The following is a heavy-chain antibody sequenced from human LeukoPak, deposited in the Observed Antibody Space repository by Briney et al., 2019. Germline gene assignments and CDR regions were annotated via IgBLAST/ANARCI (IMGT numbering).Heavy chain of an antibody. CDR3: AKDQFSGSYHTDFDY. CDR2: INSDGSST. CDR1: GFTFSSYW. Sequence: GGSLRLSCAASGFTFSSYWMHWVRQAPGKGLVWVSRINSDGSSTSYADSVKGRFTISRDNAKNTLYLQMNSLRAEDTAVYYCAKDQFSGSYHTDFDYWGQGTLVTVSS. D-gene: IGHD1-26*01. J-gene: IGHJ4*02. V-gene: IGHV3-74*01.